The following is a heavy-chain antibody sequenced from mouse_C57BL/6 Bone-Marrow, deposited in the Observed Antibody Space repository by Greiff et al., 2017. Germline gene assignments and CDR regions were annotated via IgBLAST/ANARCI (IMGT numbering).Heavy chain of an antibody. V-gene: IGHV14-4*01. Sequence: EVQLQQSGAELVRPGASVTLSCPASGFNIKDDYMHWVKQRPEQGLEWIGWIDPENGDPESASKFQGKATITADTSSNTAYLQLSSLTSEDTAVYYCTTRRWYFDVWGTGTTGTVSS. J-gene: IGHJ1*03. CDR2: IDPENGDP. CDR3: TTRRWYFDV. CDR1: GFNIKDDY.